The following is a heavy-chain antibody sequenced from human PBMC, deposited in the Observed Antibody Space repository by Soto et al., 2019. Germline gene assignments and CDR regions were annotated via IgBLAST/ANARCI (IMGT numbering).Heavy chain of an antibody. Sequence: SETRSLTCTVSGGSISPSRYYWGRIRQPTGKGLEWIGSIYYSGSTYHNPSLKSRVTISVDTSKNQFSLKLSSVTAADTAVYYCARRTVGGGYYGSGSYFSYYGMDVWGKGTTVT. CDR1: GGSISPSRYY. V-gene: IGHV4-39*01. D-gene: IGHD3-10*01. CDR2: IYYSGST. CDR3: ARRTVGGGYYGSGSYFSYYGMDV. J-gene: IGHJ6*04.